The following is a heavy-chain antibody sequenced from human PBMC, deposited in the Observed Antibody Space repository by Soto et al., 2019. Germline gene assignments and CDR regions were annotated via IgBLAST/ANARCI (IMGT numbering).Heavy chain of an antibody. Sequence: GASVKVSCKASGGTFSSYAISWVRQAPGQGLEWMGGIIPIFGTANYAQKFQGRVTITADESTSTAYMELSSLRSEDTAVYYCARDSRYYYDSSGYYSPISFDYWGQGTLVTVSS. D-gene: IGHD3-22*01. CDR3: ARDSRYYYDSSGYYSPISFDY. CDR1: GGTFSSYA. V-gene: IGHV1-69*13. J-gene: IGHJ4*02. CDR2: IIPIFGTA.